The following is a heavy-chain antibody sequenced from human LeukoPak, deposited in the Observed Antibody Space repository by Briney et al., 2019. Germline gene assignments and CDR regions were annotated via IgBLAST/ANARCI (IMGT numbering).Heavy chain of an antibody. CDR3: AKTKGYPYYFDY. CDR2: ISGSGGST. D-gene: IGHD6-13*01. Sequence: PGGSLRLSCVASGFTFSSYAVTWVRQAPGKGLEWVSAISGSGGSTYYADSVKGRFTISGDNSKNTLYLQMNSLRAEDTAVYSCAKTKGYPYYFDYWGQGILVTVSS. CDR1: GFTFSSYA. J-gene: IGHJ4*02. V-gene: IGHV3-23*01.